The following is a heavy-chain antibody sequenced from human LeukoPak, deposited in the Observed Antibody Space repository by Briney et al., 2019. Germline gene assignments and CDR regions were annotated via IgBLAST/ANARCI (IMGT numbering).Heavy chain of an antibody. J-gene: IGHJ4*02. Sequence: HGESLKISCKGSGYSFASYWIGWARQMPGKGLEWMGIIYPGDSDTRYSPSFQGQVTISADKSISTAYLQWSSLKASDTAMYYCARHESCSNGVCYQINSWGQGTLVTVSS. V-gene: IGHV5-51*01. CDR3: ARHESCSNGVCYQINS. D-gene: IGHD2-8*01. CDR1: GYSFASYW. CDR2: IYPGDSDT.